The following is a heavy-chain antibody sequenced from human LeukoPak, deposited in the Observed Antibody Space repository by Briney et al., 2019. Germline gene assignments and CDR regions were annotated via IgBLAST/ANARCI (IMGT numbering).Heavy chain of an antibody. J-gene: IGHJ6*02. V-gene: IGHV1-2*02. CDR3: ARAYSSSWYDGEQNYYYYGMDV. D-gene: IGHD6-13*01. CDR2: INPNSGGT. Sequence: ASVKVSCKASGYTFTGYYMHWVRQAPGQGLEWMGWINPNSGGTNYAQKFQGRVTMTRDTSISTAYMELSRLRSDDTAVYYCARAYSSSWYDGEQNYYYYGMDVWGQGTTVTVSS. CDR1: GYTFTGYY.